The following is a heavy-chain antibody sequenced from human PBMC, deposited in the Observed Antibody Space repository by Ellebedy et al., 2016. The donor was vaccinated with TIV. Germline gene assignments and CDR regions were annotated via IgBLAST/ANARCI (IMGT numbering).Heavy chain of an antibody. CDR1: GYTFTSYA. CDR2: INPNNGDT. V-gene: IGHV1-2*04. CDR3: ARGPRIVGATTGNWFES. D-gene: IGHD1-26*01. J-gene: IGHJ5*01. Sequence: AASVKVSCKASGYTFTSYAMHWVRQAPGQDLEWMGWINPNNGDTNCAQKFQGWVTMTRDTSISTAYMDLNRLTSDDTAVYYCARGPRIVGATTGNWFESWGQGTLVTVSS.